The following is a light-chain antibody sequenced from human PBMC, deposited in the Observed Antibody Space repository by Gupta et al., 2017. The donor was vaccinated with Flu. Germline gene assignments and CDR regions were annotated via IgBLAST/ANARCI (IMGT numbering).Light chain of an antibody. CDR1: QSISTW. Sequence: DIQMTQSPSTLSASVGDRVTITSRASQSISTWLAWYQQKPGKAPKLLIYKASRLESGVPSRFSGSGSGXEFTQTXSSRQSDDFATYYFQQDYSYWSFGXGTKVEIK. J-gene: IGKJ1*01. CDR2: KAS. CDR3: QQDYSYWS. V-gene: IGKV1-5*03.